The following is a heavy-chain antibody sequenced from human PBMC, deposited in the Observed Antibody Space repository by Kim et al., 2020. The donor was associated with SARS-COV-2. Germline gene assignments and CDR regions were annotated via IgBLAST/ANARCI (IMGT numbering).Heavy chain of an antibody. V-gene: IGHV4-34*01. CDR1: GGSFSGYY. D-gene: IGHD3-9*01. CDR3: ARGLYDIFNGLLSLYYFYG. Sequence: SETLSLTCTVYGGSFSGYYWHWIRHPPRTGLEWIGEINHSGSTNYNPSLTSRIPVSVDTSKNQFSLKLSSVTAAAPAVNYCARGLYDIFNGLLSLYYFYG. J-gene: IGHJ6*01. CDR2: INHSGST.